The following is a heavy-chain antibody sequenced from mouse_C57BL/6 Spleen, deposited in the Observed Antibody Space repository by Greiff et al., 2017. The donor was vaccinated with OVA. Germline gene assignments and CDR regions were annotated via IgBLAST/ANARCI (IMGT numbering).Heavy chain of an antibody. J-gene: IGHJ1*03. CDR2: IYPGDGDT. V-gene: IGHV1-80*01. CDR3: ARETVVATGYFDV. Sequence: QVQLQQSGAELVKPGASEKISCKASGYAFSSYWMNWVKQRPGKGLEWIGQIYPGDGDTNYNGKFKGKATLTADKSSSTAYMQLSSLTSEDSAVYFCARETVVATGYFDVWGTGTTVTVSS. CDR1: GYAFSSYW. D-gene: IGHD1-1*01.